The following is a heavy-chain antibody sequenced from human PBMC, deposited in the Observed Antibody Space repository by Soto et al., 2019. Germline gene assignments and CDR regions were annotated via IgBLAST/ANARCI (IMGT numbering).Heavy chain of an antibody. CDR3: ARDQDIVVVPAEGMDV. J-gene: IGHJ6*02. CDR1: GFTFSSYG. Sequence: QVQLVESGGGVVQPGRSLRLSCAASGFTFSSYGMHWVRQAPGKGLEWVAVIWYDGSNKYYADSVKGRFTISRDNSKNTLYLQMNSLRAEDTAVYYCARDQDIVVVPAEGMDVWGQGTTVTVSS. CDR2: IWYDGSNK. D-gene: IGHD2-2*01. V-gene: IGHV3-33*01.